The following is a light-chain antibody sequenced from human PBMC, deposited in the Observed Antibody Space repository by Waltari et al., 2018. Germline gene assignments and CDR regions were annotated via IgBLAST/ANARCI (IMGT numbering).Light chain of an antibody. V-gene: IGKV4-1*01. CDR3: QQYYSVPPT. J-gene: IGKJ1*01. CDR1: QSVLYRSNNYNY. CDR2: WAS. Sequence: DIVMTQSPDSLAVSLGERATINCKSSQSVLYRSNNYNYLAWYQQKPGQPPKLLIYWASTRESGVPDRFSGSWSGTDFTLTISSLQAEDVAVYYCQQYYSVPPTFGQGTKVEIK.